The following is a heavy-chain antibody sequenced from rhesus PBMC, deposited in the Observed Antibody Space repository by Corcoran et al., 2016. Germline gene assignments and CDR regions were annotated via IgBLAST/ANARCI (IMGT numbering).Heavy chain of an antibody. V-gene: IGHV4-147*01. CDR2: IHGCWGMT. CDR1: GGSITSNY. D-gene: IGHD6-37*01. CDR3: ARLVAGSGLDA. Sequence: QVQLQESGPGLVKPSETLSLTCAVSGGSITSNYWSWIRQSPGKGLEWIGSIHGCWGMTSYTPAHKSRGRFSRETTKNQLSLSLSSVTAADTALYSCARLVAGSGLDAWGQGGVVTVSS. J-gene: IGHJ6*01.